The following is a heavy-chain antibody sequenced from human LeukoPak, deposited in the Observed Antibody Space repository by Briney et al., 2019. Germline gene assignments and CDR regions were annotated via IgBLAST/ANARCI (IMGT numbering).Heavy chain of an antibody. CDR3: AKAASSGYSSCDY. J-gene: IGHJ4*02. CDR2: ISGSGGST. V-gene: IGHV3-23*01. CDR1: GFTFSSYA. Sequence: GFLRLSCAASGFTFSSYAMSWVRQAPGKGLEWVSAISGSGGSTCYADSVKGRFTISRDNSKNTLYLQMNSLRAEDTAVYYCAKAASSGYSSCDYWGQGTLVTVSS. D-gene: IGHD3-22*01.